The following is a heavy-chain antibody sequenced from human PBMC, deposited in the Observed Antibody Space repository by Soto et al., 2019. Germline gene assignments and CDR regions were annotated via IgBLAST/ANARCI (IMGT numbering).Heavy chain of an antibody. CDR3: ARCCWNDGGNDYYYYYGMDV. Sequence: ASVKVSCKASGYTFTSYYMHWVRQAPGQGLEWMGIINPSGGSTSYAQKFQGRVTMTRDTSTSTVYMELSSLRSEDTAVYYCARCCWNDGGNDYYYYYGMDVWGQGTTVTVSS. CDR2: INPSGGST. V-gene: IGHV1-46*01. CDR1: GYTFTSYY. D-gene: IGHD1-1*01. J-gene: IGHJ6*02.